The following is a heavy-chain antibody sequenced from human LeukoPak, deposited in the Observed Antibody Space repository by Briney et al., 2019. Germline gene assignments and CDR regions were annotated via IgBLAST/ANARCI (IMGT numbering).Heavy chain of an antibody. CDR1: GGSISSYY. CDR3: ARYDSSWPNFDY. V-gene: IGHV4-59*08. Sequence: PSETLSLTCTVSGGSISSYYWSWIRQPPGKGLEWIGYIYYNGNTNYSPSLKSRVTMSIDRSKNQFSLKLSSVTAADTAVYYCARYDSSWPNFDYWGQGTLVTVSS. CDR2: IYYNGNT. J-gene: IGHJ4*02. D-gene: IGHD6-13*01.